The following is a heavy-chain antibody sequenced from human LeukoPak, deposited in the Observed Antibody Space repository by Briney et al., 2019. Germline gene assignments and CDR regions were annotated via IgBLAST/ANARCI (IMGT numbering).Heavy chain of an antibody. V-gene: IGHV3-9*01. D-gene: IGHD4-17*01. J-gene: IGHJ4*02. CDR2: ISWNSGSI. CDR3: AKDMSWETTVTTFDY. CDR1: GFTFDDYA. Sequence: PGGSLRLSCAASGFTFDDYAMHWVRQTPGKGLEWVSGISWNSGSIGYADSVKGRFTISRDNAKNSLYLQMNSLRAEDTALYYCAKDMSWETTVTTFDYWGQGTLVTVSS.